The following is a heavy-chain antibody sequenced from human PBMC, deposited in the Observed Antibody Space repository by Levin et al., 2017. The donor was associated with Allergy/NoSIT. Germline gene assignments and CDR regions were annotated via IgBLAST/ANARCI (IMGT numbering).Heavy chain of an antibody. D-gene: IGHD3-22*01. CDR1: GFTFSSYA. CDR3: ARGDGAQYYYDSSGYYNWFDP. CDR2: ISYDGSNK. V-gene: IGHV3-30*04. J-gene: IGHJ5*02. Sequence: GGSLRLSCAASGFTFSSYAMHWVRQAPGKGLEWVAVISYDGSNKYYADSVKGRFTISRDNSKNTLYLQMNSLRAEDTAVYYCARGDGAQYYYDSSGYYNWFDPWGQGTLVTVSS.